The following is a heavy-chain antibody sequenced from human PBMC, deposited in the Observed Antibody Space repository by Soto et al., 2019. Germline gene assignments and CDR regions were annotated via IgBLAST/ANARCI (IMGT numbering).Heavy chain of an antibody. CDR1: GGSISSYY. J-gene: IGHJ6*02. D-gene: IGHD5-12*01. V-gene: IGHV4-59*01. CDR3: ARDRGGYSGYDWYYYGMDV. Sequence: SETLSLTCTVSGGSISSYYWSWIRQPPGKGLEWIGYIYYSGSTTYNPSLKSRVTISVDTSKNQFSLKLSSVTAADTAVYYCARDRGGYSGYDWYYYGMDVWGQGTTVTVSS. CDR2: IYYSGST.